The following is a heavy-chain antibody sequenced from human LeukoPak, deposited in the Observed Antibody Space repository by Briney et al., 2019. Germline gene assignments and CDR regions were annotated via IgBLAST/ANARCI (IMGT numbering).Heavy chain of an antibody. CDR3: ARVQWELLRGGAFDI. D-gene: IGHD1-26*01. J-gene: IGHJ3*02. CDR1: GGSISSSSYY. CDR2: IYYSGST. Sequence: SETLSLTCTVSGGSISSSSYYWGWIRRPPGKGLEWIGSIYYSGSTYYNPSLKSRVTISVDTSKNQFSLKLSSVTAADTAVYYCARVQWELLRGGAFDIWGQGTMVTVSS. V-gene: IGHV4-39*07.